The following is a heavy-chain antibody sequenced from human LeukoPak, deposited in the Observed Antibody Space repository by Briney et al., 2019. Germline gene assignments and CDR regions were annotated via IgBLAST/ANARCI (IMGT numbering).Heavy chain of an antibody. D-gene: IGHD2-8*01. CDR3: AKGRVMGWVMVPTPRPDFDY. V-gene: IGHV3-23*01. Sequence: GGSLRLSRAASGFTFSSYAMSWVRQAPGKGLEWVSAISGSGGSTYYADSVKGRFTISRDNSKNTLYLQMNSLRAEDTAVYYCAKGRVMGWVMVPTPRPDFDYWGQGTLVTVSS. J-gene: IGHJ4*02. CDR1: GFTFSSYA. CDR2: ISGSGGST.